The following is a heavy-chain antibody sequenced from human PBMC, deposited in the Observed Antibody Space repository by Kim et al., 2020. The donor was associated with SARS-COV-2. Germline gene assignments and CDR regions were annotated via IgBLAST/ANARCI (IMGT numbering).Heavy chain of an antibody. CDR1: GYSFTSYW. D-gene: IGHD6-19*01. CDR2: IDPSDSYT. V-gene: IGHV5-10-1*01. CDR3: ARQGASGLEAPRC. J-gene: IGHJ4*02. Sequence: GESLKISCKGSGYSFTSYWISWVRQMPGKGLEWMGRIDPSDSYTNDSPSFQGHVTISADKSISTAYLQWSSLKASDTAMYYCARQGASGLEAPRCWGQGTLVTGSS.